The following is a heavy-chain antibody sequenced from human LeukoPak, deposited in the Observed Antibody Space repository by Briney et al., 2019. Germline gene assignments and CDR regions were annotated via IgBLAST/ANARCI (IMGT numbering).Heavy chain of an antibody. Sequence: GGSLRLSCAASGFTFSSYWMSWVRQAPGKGLEWVANIKQDGSEKYYVDSVKGRFTISRDNAKNSLYLQMNSLRAEDTAVYYCAVSGESNAFDIWGQGTMVTVSS. CDR2: IKQDGSEK. CDR1: GFTFSSYW. D-gene: IGHD3-10*01. V-gene: IGHV3-7*01. J-gene: IGHJ3*02. CDR3: AVSGESNAFDI.